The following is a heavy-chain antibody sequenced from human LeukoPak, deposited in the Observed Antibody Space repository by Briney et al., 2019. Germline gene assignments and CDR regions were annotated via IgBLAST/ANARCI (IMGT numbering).Heavy chain of an antibody. CDR3: ARTTEGYAGGPGYSYYYYMDV. J-gene: IGHJ6*03. CDR2: INHSGST. D-gene: IGHD5-12*01. Sequence: SETLSLTCAVYGGSFSGYYWSWIRQPPGKGLEWIGEINHSGSTHYNPSLKSRVTISVDTSKNQVSLKLRSVTAADTAVYYCARTTEGYAGGPGYSYYYYMDVWGKGTTVTISS. V-gene: IGHV4-34*01. CDR1: GGSFSGYY.